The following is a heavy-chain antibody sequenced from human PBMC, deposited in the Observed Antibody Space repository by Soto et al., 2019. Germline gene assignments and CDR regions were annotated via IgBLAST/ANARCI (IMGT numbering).Heavy chain of an antibody. CDR2: IKQDGSEK. D-gene: IGHD1-26*01. V-gene: IGHV3-7*01. CDR1: GFTFSSYW. J-gene: IGHJ6*04. Sequence: PGGSLRLSCAAAGFTFSSYWMSWVSQAPGKGLEWVANIKQDGSEKYYVDSVKGRFTISRDNAKNSLYLQMNSLRAEDTAVYYCARGGADQGVERYYYYYSVMAVRGKGTTVPVSS. CDR3: ARGGADQGVERYYYYYSVMAV.